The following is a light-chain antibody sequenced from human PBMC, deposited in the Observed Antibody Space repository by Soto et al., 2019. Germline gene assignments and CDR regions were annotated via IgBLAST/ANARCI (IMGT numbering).Light chain of an antibody. CDR1: QSVSNN. Sequence: EVVMTQSPATLSVSPRERATLSCRASQSVSNNLAWYQQKPGQAPRLLVYGSSSRSTDIPARFSGSGSGTDFTLTISSLQSEDFAVYYCLQYNNWPPITFGQGTRLQIK. CDR3: LQYNNWPPIT. J-gene: IGKJ5*01. V-gene: IGKV3-15*01. CDR2: GSS.